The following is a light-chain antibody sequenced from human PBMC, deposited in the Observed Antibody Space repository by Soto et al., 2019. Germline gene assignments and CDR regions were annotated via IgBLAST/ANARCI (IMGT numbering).Light chain of an antibody. V-gene: IGKV3-11*01. J-gene: IGKJ2*01. Sequence: EIVLTHSPATLSLSPGERATLSCRASQSVSSYLAWYQQKPGQDPRLLLYDASNRATGIPVRFSGSGAGTAFTITTTSLEPEDSAVYYGQQRSNWPPYTFDQGTKLEIK. CDR3: QQRSNWPPYT. CDR2: DAS. CDR1: QSVSSY.